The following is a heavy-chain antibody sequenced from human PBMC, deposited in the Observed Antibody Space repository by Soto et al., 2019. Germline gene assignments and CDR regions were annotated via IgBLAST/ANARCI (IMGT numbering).Heavy chain of an antibody. CDR1: GYTFTSYG. D-gene: IGHD3-3*01. Sequence: ASVKVSCKASGYTFTSYGISWVRQAPGQGLEWMGWISAYNGNTNYAQKLQGRVTMTTDTPTNTAYMELRSLRSDDTALDYWSTCRVLCRGYSPPYYYYYGMDVWGQGTTVTVSS. CDR2: ISAYNGNT. CDR3: STCRVLCRGYSPPYYYYYGMDV. V-gene: IGHV1-18*04. J-gene: IGHJ6*02.